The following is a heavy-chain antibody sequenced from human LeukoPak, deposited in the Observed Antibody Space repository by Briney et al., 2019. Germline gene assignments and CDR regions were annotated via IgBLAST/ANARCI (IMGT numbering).Heavy chain of an antibody. D-gene: IGHD1-26*01. Sequence: PGRSLRLSCAASGFTFSSYGMHWVRQAPGKGLEWVAVIWYDGSNKYYADSVKGRFTISRDNSKNTLYLQMNSLRAEDTAVYYCARDSLWIVGATPGRDAFDIWGQGTMVTVSS. CDR3: ARDSLWIVGATPGRDAFDI. J-gene: IGHJ3*02. V-gene: IGHV3-33*01. CDR2: IWYDGSNK. CDR1: GFTFSSYG.